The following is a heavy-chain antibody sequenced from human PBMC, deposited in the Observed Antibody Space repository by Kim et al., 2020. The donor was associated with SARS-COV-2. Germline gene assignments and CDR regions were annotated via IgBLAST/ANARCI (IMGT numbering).Heavy chain of an antibody. CDR3: AREIYSNYGDNWFDP. CDR1: GYTFTSYA. Sequence: ASVKVSCKASGYTFTSYAMNLVRQAPGQGLEWMGWINTNTGNPTYAQGFTGRFVFSLDTSVSTAYLQISSLKAEDTAVYYCAREIYSNYGDNWFDPWGQGTLVTVSS. D-gene: IGHD4-4*01. CDR2: INTNTGNP. V-gene: IGHV7-4-1*02. J-gene: IGHJ5*02.